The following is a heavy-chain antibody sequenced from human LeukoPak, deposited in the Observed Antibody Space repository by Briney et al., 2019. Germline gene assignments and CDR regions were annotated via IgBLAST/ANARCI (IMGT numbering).Heavy chain of an antibody. CDR1: GFTPSNHS. J-gene: IGHJ3*02. V-gene: IGHV3-48*04. Sequence: GGSLRLSCAASGFTPSNHSMNWVRQAPGKGLEWVSYISLTSTTIYYADSVRGRFIISRDNAKNSLYLRMNSLRAEDTAMYYCARDLSIRDAFDIWGQGTMVTVSS. CDR2: ISLTSTTI. CDR3: ARDLSIRDAFDI. D-gene: IGHD2-21*01.